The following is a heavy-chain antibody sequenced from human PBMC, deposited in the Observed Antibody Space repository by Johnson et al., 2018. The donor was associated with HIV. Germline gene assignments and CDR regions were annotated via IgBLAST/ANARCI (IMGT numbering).Heavy chain of an antibody. CDR3: TRLPSGYSRDAFDI. CDR1: GFTFSSYA. V-gene: IGHV3-NL1*01. J-gene: IGHJ3*02. D-gene: IGHD5-18*01. CDR2: IYSGGST. Sequence: QVQLVESGGGVVQPGRSLRLSCAASGFTFSSYAMHWVRQAPGKGLEWVSVIYSGGSTYYADSVKGRFTISRDNSKNTLYLEMNSLRAEDTAVYYCTRLPSGYSRDAFDIWGQGTMVTVSS.